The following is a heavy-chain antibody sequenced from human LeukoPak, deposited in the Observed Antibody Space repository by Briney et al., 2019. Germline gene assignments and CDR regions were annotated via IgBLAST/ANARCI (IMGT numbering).Heavy chain of an antibody. V-gene: IGHV4-31*03. J-gene: IGHJ4*02. Sequence: SQTLSLTCTVSGGSFSSGFYWSWIRQHPGQGLEWIGCIYYSGGTYYNPSLKSRVSILLDTSKKQFSLKLTSVTVADTAVYYCARAMTSHYFDYWGQGTLATVSS. CDR2: IYYSGGT. CDR3: ARAMTSHYFDY. CDR1: GGSFSSGFY. D-gene: IGHD2-21*02.